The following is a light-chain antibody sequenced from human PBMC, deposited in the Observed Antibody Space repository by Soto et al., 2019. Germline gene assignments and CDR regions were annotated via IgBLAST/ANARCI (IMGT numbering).Light chain of an antibody. Sequence: DIQLTQSPSSLSASVGDDVTIACQASQDVSDHLNWYQQKAGQAPKLLIYDASNLEPGVPSRFSGSGSETYFTFTISGLQPEGFATYYCQQYDDLPTFGPGTKVDIK. CDR3: QQYDDLPT. CDR1: QDVSDH. V-gene: IGKV1-33*01. CDR2: DAS. J-gene: IGKJ3*01.